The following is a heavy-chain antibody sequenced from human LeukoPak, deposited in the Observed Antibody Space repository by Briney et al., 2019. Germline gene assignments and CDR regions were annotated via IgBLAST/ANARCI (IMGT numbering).Heavy chain of an antibody. CDR1: GFNFTNYW. Sequence: GESLKISCEASGFNFTNYWIAWVRQMPGKGLEWMGIIYPGDSDTRYSPSFQDQVTISADKSISTAYLQWSCLKASYSAMYYCARFGYSSSLDFYFDVWGRATLVTVSS. CDR3: ARFGYSSSLDFYFDV. D-gene: IGHD6-13*01. J-gene: IGHJ2*01. CDR2: IYPGDSDT. V-gene: IGHV5-51*01.